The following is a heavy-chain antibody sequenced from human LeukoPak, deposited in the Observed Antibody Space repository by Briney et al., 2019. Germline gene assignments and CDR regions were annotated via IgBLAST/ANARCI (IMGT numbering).Heavy chain of an antibody. V-gene: IGHV1-18*01. J-gene: IGHJ4*02. CDR2: ISAYNGNT. CDR1: GYTFTSYG. CDR3: ARLGGFGESEYYFDY. D-gene: IGHD3-10*01. Sequence: GASVKVSCKASGYTFTSYGISWVRQAPGQGLEWMGWISAYNGNTNYAQKLQGRVTMTTDTSTSTAYMGLRSLRSDDTAVYYCARLGGFGESEYYFDYWGQGTLVTVSS.